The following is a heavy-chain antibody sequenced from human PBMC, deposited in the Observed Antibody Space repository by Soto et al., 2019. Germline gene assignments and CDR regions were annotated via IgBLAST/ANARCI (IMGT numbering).Heavy chain of an antibody. J-gene: IGHJ6*02. CDR3: VKDGSSGWPYFGDMDV. D-gene: IGHD6-19*01. CDR2: ILYDGSKK. Sequence: PGGSLRLSCAASGFTFSTYEMNWVRQAPGKGLEWVAVILYDGSKKYYADSVKGRFTISRDNSKNTMYLQMSSLRGEDTALYYCVKDGSSGWPYFGDMDVWGRGTTVTVSS. V-gene: IGHV3-30*18. CDR1: GFTFSTYE.